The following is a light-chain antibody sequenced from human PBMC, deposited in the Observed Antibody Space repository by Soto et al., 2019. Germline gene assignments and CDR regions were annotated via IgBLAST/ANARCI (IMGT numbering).Light chain of an antibody. CDR2: SIS. Sequence: DIVMTQTPLSSPVTLGQPASISCRSSQSLVHSDGNTYLNWLQQRPGQPPRLLIYSISNRFSGGPDRFSGSGAGTDFTLKISRVEAEDVGVYYCMQATQFPPYTFGQGTKLEIK. CDR1: QSLVHSDGNTY. CDR3: MQATQFPPYT. J-gene: IGKJ2*01. V-gene: IGKV2-24*01.